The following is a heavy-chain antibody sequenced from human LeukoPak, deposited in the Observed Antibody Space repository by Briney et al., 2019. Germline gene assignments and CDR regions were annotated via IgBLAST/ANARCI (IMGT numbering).Heavy chain of an antibody. Sequence: PGGSLRLSCAASGFTFSDYYMSWIRQAPGKGREWVSYISSSGSTIYYADSVKGRFTISRDNAKNSLYLQMNSLRAEDTAVYYCARDRRTLGYCSGGSCYLYYMDVWGKGTTVTVSS. CDR3: ARDRRTLGYCSGGSCYLYYMDV. V-gene: IGHV3-11*04. CDR2: ISSSGSTI. CDR1: GFTFSDYY. D-gene: IGHD2-15*01. J-gene: IGHJ6*03.